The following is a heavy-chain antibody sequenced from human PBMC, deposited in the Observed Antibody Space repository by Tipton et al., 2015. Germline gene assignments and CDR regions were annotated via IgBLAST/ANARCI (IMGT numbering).Heavy chain of an antibody. CDR3: TKAVDTGSASAPTLFPLVS. J-gene: IGHJ5*01. D-gene: IGHD5-18*01. V-gene: IGHV3-23*01. CDR2: ISGSGIST. CDR1: GFTFSSYD. Sequence: SLRLSCAASGFTFSSYDMSWVRQAPGKGLEWVSAISGSGISTYYSDSVKGRFTISRDNSKNTLYLQMHSLRAEDTALYYCTKAVDTGSASAPTLFPLVSW.